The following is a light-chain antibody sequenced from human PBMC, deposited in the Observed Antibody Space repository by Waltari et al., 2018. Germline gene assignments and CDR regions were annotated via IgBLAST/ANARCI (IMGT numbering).Light chain of an antibody. J-gene: IGKJ4*01. Sequence: EIVLTQSPGTLSLSPGESVTLSCRASQSVLHNYLAWYQQKPGQPPRLLIYGAYNRATGVPDRFSGSGSGTDFTLTISRLEPEDFAVYYCQQYASPPPLTFGGGAKVEIK. CDR2: GAY. CDR1: QSVLHNY. V-gene: IGKV3-20*01. CDR3: QQYASPPPLT.